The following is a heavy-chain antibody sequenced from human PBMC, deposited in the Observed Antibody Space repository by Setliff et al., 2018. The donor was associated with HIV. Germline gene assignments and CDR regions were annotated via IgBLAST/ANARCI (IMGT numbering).Heavy chain of an antibody. D-gene: IGHD6-13*01. Sequence: ASVKVSCKASGYTFTSYGISWVRQAPGQGLEWMGWIGAYNGNTYYAQKLQGRVTMTTDTSTSTAYMELRSLRSDDTAVYYCARLVAAAGKTGWFDPWGQGTLVTSPQ. J-gene: IGHJ5*02. CDR2: IGAYNGNT. V-gene: IGHV1-18*01. CDR3: ARLVAAAGKTGWFDP. CDR1: GYTFTSYG.